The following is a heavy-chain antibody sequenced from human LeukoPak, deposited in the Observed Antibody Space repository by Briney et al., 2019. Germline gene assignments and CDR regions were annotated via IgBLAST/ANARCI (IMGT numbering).Heavy chain of an antibody. Sequence: GGSLRLSCAASALTFSSYSMNWVRQAPGKGLEWVSSISSSSSYIYYADSVKGRFTISRDNAKNSLYLQMNSLRAEDTAVYYCARSSGYYYALGYWGQGTLVTVSS. CDR3: ARSSGYYYALGY. D-gene: IGHD3-22*01. CDR2: ISSSSSYI. V-gene: IGHV3-21*01. CDR1: ALTFSSYS. J-gene: IGHJ4*02.